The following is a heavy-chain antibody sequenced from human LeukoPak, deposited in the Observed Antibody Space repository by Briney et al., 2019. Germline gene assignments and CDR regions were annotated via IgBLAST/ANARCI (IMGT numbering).Heavy chain of an antibody. CDR3: ARVYYYYDSSRILNLHFDT. V-gene: IGHV1-2*02. CDR2: VNPTSGGT. CDR1: GYTFTIYY. D-gene: IGHD3-22*01. Sequence: SVRPSFKASGYTFTIYYIDCVRPAPGQGLEWMGWVNPTSGGTNYAQKFQSRVTMTRDTAIITAYMELSRLRSDDTAVYYCARVYYYYDSSRILNLHFDTSGQRHLVTVSS. J-gene: IGHJ4*02.